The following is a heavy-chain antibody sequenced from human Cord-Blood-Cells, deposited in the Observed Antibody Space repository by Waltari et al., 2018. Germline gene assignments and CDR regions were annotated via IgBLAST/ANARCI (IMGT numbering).Heavy chain of an antibody. CDR1: GGSISSISYY. CDR2: IYYSGST. J-gene: IGHJ4*02. CDR3: ATPRD. Sequence: QLQLQESGPGLVKPSEPLSLTCTVSGGSISSISYYWGWIRQTPGKGLEWIGSIYYSGSTYYNPSLKSRVTISVDTSKHQFSLKLSSVTAADTAVYYCATPRDWGQGTLVTVSS. V-gene: IGHV4-39*01.